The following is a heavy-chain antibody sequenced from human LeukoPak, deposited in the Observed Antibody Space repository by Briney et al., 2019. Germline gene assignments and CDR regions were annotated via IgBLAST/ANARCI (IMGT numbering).Heavy chain of an antibody. CDR1: GFTFGGYG. V-gene: IGHV3-43D*03. Sequence: GGSLRLSCVASGFTFGGYGMSWVRQVPGKGLEWVSDISWSGGSTYYAGSVKGRFTISRDNSKNSLYLQMNSLGAEDTALYYCAKDIHIGHGSGWTEAWGEGTLVSASS. J-gene: IGHJ5*02. CDR2: ISWSGGST. D-gene: IGHD6-19*01. CDR3: AKDIHIGHGSGWTEA.